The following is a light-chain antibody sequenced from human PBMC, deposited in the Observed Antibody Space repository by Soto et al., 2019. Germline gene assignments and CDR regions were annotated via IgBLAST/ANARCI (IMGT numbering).Light chain of an antibody. Sequence: DIYMTQSPSTLSASIGDRVTITCRASQSINNWLAWYQQKSGKAPKLLIYKASSLQSGVPSRFSGSGFGTEFTLTISRLQPDDFATYYCQQYNSFSPDTFGQGTRLEIK. CDR3: QQYNSFSPDT. CDR1: QSINNW. CDR2: KAS. V-gene: IGKV1-5*03. J-gene: IGKJ5*01.